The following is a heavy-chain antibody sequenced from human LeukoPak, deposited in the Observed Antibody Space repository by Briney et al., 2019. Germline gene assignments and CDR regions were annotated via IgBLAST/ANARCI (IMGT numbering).Heavy chain of an antibody. J-gene: IGHJ5*01. D-gene: IGHD1-26*01. CDR3: AREVGASSPRPFDS. V-gene: IGHV4-4*07. CDR1: GASISDYY. CDR2: IDTSGST. Sequence: PSETLSLTCIVSGASISDYYWSWIRQPAGKGLEWIGRIDTSGSTNYKPSLKSRLTMSVDTSKRQFSLRLTSVTAADTAVYYCAREVGASSPRPFDSWGQGTLVTVSS.